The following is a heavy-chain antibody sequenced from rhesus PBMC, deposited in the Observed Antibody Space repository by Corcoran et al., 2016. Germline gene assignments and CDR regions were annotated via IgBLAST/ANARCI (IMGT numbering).Heavy chain of an antibody. V-gene: IGHV5-20*01. D-gene: IGHD6S26*01. CDR3: AKSPIAAAGLNY. CDR2: IDPSDSDT. CDR1: GYSFTSYW. Sequence: GAEVKRPGESLKISYKTSGYSFTSYWISWVRQMPGKGLEWMGAIDPSDSDTRYNPSFQGQVTISADKSISTAYLQWSRLKASDTATYYCAKSPIAAAGLNYWGQGVLVTVSS. J-gene: IGHJ4*01.